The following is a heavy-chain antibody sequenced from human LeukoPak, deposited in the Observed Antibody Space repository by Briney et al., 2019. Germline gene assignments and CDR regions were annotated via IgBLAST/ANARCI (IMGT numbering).Heavy chain of an antibody. J-gene: IGHJ4*02. CDR2: ISGSGGST. V-gene: IGHV3-23*01. CDR3: AKDRMIFGVVIRFRYFDY. Sequence: GGSLRLSCAASGFTFSTYAMSWVRQAPGKGLEWVSAISGSGGSTYYADSVKGRFTISRDNSKNTLYLQMNSLRAEDTAVYYCAKDRMIFGVVIRFRYFDYWGQGTLVTVSS. CDR1: GFTFSTYA. D-gene: IGHD3-3*01.